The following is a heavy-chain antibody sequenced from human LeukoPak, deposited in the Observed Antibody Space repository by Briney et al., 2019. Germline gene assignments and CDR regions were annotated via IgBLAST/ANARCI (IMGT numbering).Heavy chain of an antibody. CDR3: AKDNRRHYTSGPNPDSLH. CDR1: GFTFSSYS. Sequence: GGSLRLSCAASGFTFSSYSMNWVRQAPGKGLEWVSGISWNSGSIDYADSVKGRFTISRDNAKNSLYLQMNSLRVEDTAFYYCAKDNRRHYTSGPNPDSLHWGQGALVTVSS. V-gene: IGHV3-9*01. J-gene: IGHJ4*02. D-gene: IGHD6-19*01. CDR2: ISWNSGSI.